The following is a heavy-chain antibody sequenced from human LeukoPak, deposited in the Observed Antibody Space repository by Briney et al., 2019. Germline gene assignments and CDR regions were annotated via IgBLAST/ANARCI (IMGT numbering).Heavy chain of an antibody. V-gene: IGHV1-69*13. CDR1: GGTFSSYA. CDR2: IIPIFGTA. J-gene: IGHJ6*02. CDR3: ARRYCRSTSCGGDYYYGMDV. D-gene: IGHD2-2*01. Sequence: ASVKVSCKASGGTFSSYAISWVRQAPGQGLEWMGGIIPIFGTANYAQKFQGRVTITADESTSTAYMELSSLRSEDTAVYYCARRYCRSTSCGGDYYYGMDVWGQGTTVTVSS.